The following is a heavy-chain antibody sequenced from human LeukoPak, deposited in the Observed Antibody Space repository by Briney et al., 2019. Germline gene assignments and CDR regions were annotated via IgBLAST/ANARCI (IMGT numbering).Heavy chain of an antibody. D-gene: IGHD3-10*01. J-gene: IGHJ6*03. CDR3: ARGRDYGSGSSRATYYYYYMDV. V-gene: IGHV1-18*01. CDR2: TSAYNGNT. CDR1: GYTFTSYG. Sequence: ASVKVSCKASGYTFTSYGISWVRQAPGQGLEWMGWTSAYNGNTNYAQKLQGRVTMTTDTSTSTAYMELSSLRSEDTAVYYCARGRDYGSGSSRATYYYYYMDVWGKGTTVTVSS.